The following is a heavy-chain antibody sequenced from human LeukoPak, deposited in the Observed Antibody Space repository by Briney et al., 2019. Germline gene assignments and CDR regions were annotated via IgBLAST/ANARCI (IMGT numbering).Heavy chain of an antibody. D-gene: IGHD3-16*02. CDR2: IWYDGSNK. V-gene: IGHV3-33*01. Sequence: GGSLRLSCAASGFTFSSCGMHWVRQAPGKGLEWVAVIWYDGSNKYYADSVKGRFTISRDNSKNTLYLQMNSLRAEDTAVYYCARERNDYVWGSYRYTPIGFDPWGQGTLVTVSS. CDR3: ARERNDYVWGSYRYTPIGFDP. J-gene: IGHJ5*02. CDR1: GFTFSSCG.